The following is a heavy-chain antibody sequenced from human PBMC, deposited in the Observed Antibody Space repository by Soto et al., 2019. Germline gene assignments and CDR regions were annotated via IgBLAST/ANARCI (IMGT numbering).Heavy chain of an antibody. CDR1: GGSISSGGYY. Sequence: PSETLSLTCTVSGGSISSGGYYWNWIRQNPGKGLEWIGSIHYNGITYYNPSLKSRLTMSIDTSKDHFSLKLSSVTAADTAVYYCARDGRSGYNWFDPWGQGTLVTVSS. D-gene: IGHD3-3*01. J-gene: IGHJ5*02. CDR2: IHYNGIT. CDR3: ARDGRSGYNWFDP. V-gene: IGHV4-31*03.